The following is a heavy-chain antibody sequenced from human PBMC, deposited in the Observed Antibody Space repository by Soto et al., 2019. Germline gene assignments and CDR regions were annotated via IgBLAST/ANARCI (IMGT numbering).Heavy chain of an antibody. CDR1: GGTFSSYT. J-gene: IGHJ6*03. V-gene: IGHV1-69*02. D-gene: IGHD2-2*02. CDR3: AAIRGYYYYYMDV. Sequence: SVKVSCKASGGTFSSYTISWVRQAPGQGLEWMGRIIPILGIANYAQKFQGRVTITADKSTSTAYMELSSLRSEDTAVYYCAAIRGYYYYYMDVWGKGTTVTVSS. CDR2: IIPILGIA.